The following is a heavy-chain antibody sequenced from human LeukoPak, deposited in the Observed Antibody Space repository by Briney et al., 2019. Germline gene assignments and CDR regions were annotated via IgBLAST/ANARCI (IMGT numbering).Heavy chain of an antibody. CDR3: ARKAYCFDY. V-gene: IGHV4-59*01. CDR1: GDSINDYY. Sequence: SETLSLTCTVSGDSINDYYWSWIRQPPGKGLEWIGYISYSGSTNYNPSLKSRVTISVDTSKKQFSLKVSSVTAADTAVYYRARKAYCFDYWGQGTLVTVSS. CDR2: ISYSGST. J-gene: IGHJ4*02.